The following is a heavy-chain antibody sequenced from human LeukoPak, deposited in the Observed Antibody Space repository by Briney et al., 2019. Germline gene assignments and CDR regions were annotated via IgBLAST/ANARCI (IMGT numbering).Heavy chain of an antibody. J-gene: IGHJ1*01. Sequence: SETLSLTCTVSGGSISSSYWSWIRQPAGKGLEWIGRMYISGNTNYNPSLENRVTMSLDTSKNQFSLKLSSVTAADTAVYYCARSSRTPHYYDSSGYYRAEYFQHWGQGTLVTVSS. D-gene: IGHD3-22*01. CDR1: GGSISSSY. CDR3: ARSSRTPHYYDSSGYYRAEYFQH. CDR2: MYISGNT. V-gene: IGHV4-4*07.